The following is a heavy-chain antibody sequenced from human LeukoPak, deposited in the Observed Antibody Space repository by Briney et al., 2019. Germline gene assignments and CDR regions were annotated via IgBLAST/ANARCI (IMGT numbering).Heavy chain of an antibody. CDR3: ARVHPKRDYVDY. J-gene: IGHJ4*02. Sequence: SETLSLTCTVSGGSISSYYWSWIRQPPGKGLEWIGYIYYSGSTNYNPSLKSRVTISVDTSKNQFSLKLSSVTAADTAVYYCARVHPKRDYVDYWGQGTLVTVSS. CDR1: GGSISSYY. V-gene: IGHV4-59*01. CDR2: IYYSGST.